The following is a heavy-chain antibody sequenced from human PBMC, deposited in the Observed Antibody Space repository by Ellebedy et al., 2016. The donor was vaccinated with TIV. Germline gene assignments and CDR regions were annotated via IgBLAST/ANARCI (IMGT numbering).Heavy chain of an antibody. V-gene: IGHV4-34*01. Sequence: SETLSLXXAVYGGSFSDYYWSWIRQPPGKGLEWIGEINHIGYTIYNPSLKSRVTISVDTSKNQFSLKLSSVTAADTAVYYCASAELNYYDSSGSEYFQHWGQGTLVTVSS. J-gene: IGHJ1*01. D-gene: IGHD3-22*01. CDR1: GGSFSDYY. CDR2: INHIGYT. CDR3: ASAELNYYDSSGSEYFQH.